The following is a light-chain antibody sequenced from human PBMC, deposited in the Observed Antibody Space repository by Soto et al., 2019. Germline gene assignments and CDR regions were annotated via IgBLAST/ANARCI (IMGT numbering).Light chain of an antibody. V-gene: IGKV3-20*01. CDR1: QSVSSSN. Sequence: EIVLTQSPGTLTLSPGERATLSCRASQSVSSSNLAWYQQKPGQAPRLLIYGASSRATGIPDRFSGSGSGTDFTLTTSRLDSEDFAVYYCQQYGSTPRTFGQGTKVEI. CDR2: GAS. CDR3: QQYGSTPRT. J-gene: IGKJ1*01.